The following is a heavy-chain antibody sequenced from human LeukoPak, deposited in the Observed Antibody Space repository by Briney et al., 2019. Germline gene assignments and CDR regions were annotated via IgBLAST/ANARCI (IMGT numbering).Heavy chain of an antibody. CDR1: RSTFTSYD. D-gene: IGHD6-6*01. Sequence: ASVKVSCKASRSTFTSYDINWVRQATGQGLEWMGWMNPNSGNTGYAQKFQGRVTITRNTSISTAYMELSSLRSEDTAVYYCARNGREARHFQHWGQGTLVTVS. CDR3: ARNGREARHFQH. V-gene: IGHV1-8*03. CDR2: MNPNSGNT. J-gene: IGHJ1*01.